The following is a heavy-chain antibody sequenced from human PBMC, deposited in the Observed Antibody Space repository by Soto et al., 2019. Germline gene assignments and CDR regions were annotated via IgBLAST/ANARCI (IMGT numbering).Heavy chain of an antibody. CDR1: GGSISSNGYY. CDR2: IYYSGSP. CDR3: ARVFIIGNPYFDY. Sequence: TSETLSLTCTVSGGSISSNGYYWGWIRQPPGKGLEWIGSIYYSGSPYYNPSLKSRATISVDTSKNQFSLKLSSVTAADTAVYYCARVFIIGNPYFDYWGQGTLVTVSS. D-gene: IGHD3-10*02. V-gene: IGHV4-39*01. J-gene: IGHJ4*02.